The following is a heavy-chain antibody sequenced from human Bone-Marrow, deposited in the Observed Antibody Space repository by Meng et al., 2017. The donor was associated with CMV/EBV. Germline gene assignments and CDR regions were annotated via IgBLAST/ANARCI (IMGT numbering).Heavy chain of an antibody. CDR1: GGSFSGYY. Sequence: SQTLSLTCAVYGGSFSGYYWSWIRQPPGKGLEWIGYIYYSGSTNYNPSLKSRVTISVDTSKNQFSLKLSSVTAADTAVYYCARGGVLPASDPYWYFDLWGRGTLVTVSS. CDR3: ARGGVLPASDPYWYFDL. CDR2: IYYSGST. D-gene: IGHD2-2*01. V-gene: IGHV4-59*01. J-gene: IGHJ2*01.